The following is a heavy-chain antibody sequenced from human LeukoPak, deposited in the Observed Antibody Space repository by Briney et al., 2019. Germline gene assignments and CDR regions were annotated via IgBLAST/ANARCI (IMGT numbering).Heavy chain of an antibody. CDR1: GFTFSSYA. CDR2: ISGSGGST. V-gene: IGHV3-23*01. J-gene: IGHJ3*02. CDR3: ARLWFGDLDAFDI. Sequence: GGSLRLSCAASGFTFSSYAMSWVRQAPGKGLEWVSAISGSGGSTYYADSVKDRFTISRDNAKNSLYLQMNSLRAEDTAVYYCARLWFGDLDAFDIWGQGTMVTVSS. D-gene: IGHD3-10*01.